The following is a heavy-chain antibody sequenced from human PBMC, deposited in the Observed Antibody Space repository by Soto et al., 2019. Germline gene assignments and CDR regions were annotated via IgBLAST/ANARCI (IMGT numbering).Heavy chain of an antibody. Sequence: EVQLLESGGGLVQPGECLRLSCAASGFTFSDYFMNWVRQAPGKGLEWVSGINKDGGTTQNADFVRGRFTISRDNSRNTLYLQMNSVRAEDTALYYCAKDLHWYGMVVWGQGTTVTVS. CDR3: AKDLHWYGMVV. D-gene: IGHD1-20*01. CDR1: GFTFSDYF. CDR2: INKDGGTT. J-gene: IGHJ6*02. V-gene: IGHV3-23*01.